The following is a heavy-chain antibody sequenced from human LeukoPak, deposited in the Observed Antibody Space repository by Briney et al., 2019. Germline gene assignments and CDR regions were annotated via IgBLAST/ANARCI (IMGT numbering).Heavy chain of an antibody. V-gene: IGHV3-74*01. D-gene: IGHD3-22*01. CDR2: IDGDGSST. CDR1: GFTFSNYW. J-gene: IGHJ3*02. CDR3: ARVLDSSGYYYRNEPFDI. Sequence: PGGSLRLSCAASGFTFSNYWMHWVRQAPGEGLVWVSRIDGDGSSTTYADSVKGRFSVSRDNARNTLYLQMNSLRAEDAAVYYCARVLDSSGYYYRNEPFDIWGQGTMATVSS.